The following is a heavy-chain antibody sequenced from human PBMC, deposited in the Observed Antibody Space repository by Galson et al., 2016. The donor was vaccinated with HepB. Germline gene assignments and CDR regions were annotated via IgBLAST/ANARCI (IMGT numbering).Heavy chain of an antibody. Sequence: SLRLSCAASGFTFSAHYMSWIRQAPGKGPEWVSAINGNGGSTYYTDSVKGRFTISRDNSKNTLYLQMNSLRAEDTAVYSCARWAYQSGNYRALDYWGQGPLVTVSS. J-gene: IGHJ4*02. CDR2: INGNGGST. CDR1: GFTFSAHY. V-gene: IGHV3-23*01. D-gene: IGHD3-16*02. CDR3: ARWAYQSGNYRALDY.